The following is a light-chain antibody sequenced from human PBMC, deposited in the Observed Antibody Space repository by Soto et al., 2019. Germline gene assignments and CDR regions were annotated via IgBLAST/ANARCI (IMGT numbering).Light chain of an antibody. J-gene: IGKJ1*01. CDR2: EAS. V-gene: IGKV3-11*01. CDR3: QQRTDRPPWT. CDR1: QSVSSY. Sequence: EIVLTQSPATLSLSPGERATLSCRASQSVSSYLAWYQQKPGQAPRLLMYEASNRATGIPARFRGSGSGTDFTLSISSLEPEDFAVYYCQQRTDRPPWTFGQGTKVDIK.